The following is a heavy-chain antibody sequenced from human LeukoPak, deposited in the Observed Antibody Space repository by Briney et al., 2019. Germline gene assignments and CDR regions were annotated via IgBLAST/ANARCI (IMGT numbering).Heavy chain of an antibody. CDR2: ISWNSGSI. CDR1: GFTFDDYA. CDR3: AKTRRYDSSGYYFHYFDY. J-gene: IGHJ4*02. D-gene: IGHD3-22*01. V-gene: IGHV3-9*01. Sequence: PGRSLRLSCAASGFTFDDYAMHWVRQAPGKGLEWVSGISWNSGSIGYADSVKGRFTISRDNAKNSLYLQMNSLRAEDTALYYCAKTRRYDSSGYYFHYFDYWGQGTLVTVSS.